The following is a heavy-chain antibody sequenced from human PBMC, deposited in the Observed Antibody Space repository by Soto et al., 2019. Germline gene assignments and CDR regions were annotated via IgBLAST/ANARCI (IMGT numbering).Heavy chain of an antibody. CDR2: ISSSSSYI. Sequence: PGGSLRLSCAASGFTFSSYSMNWVRQAPGKGLEWVSSISSSSSYIYYADSVKGRFTISRDNAKNSLYLQMNSLRAEDTAVYYCARDGTGEQQLVLGYYYYYMDVWGKGTTVTVSS. V-gene: IGHV3-21*01. CDR1: GFTFSSYS. D-gene: IGHD6-13*01. CDR3: ARDGTGEQQLVLGYYYYYMDV. J-gene: IGHJ6*03.